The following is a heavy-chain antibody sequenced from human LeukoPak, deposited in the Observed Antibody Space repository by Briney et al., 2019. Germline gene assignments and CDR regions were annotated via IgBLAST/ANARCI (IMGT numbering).Heavy chain of an antibody. V-gene: IGHV3-48*01. CDR3: ASRRDDETGY. J-gene: IGHJ4*02. CDR1: GFTFSSYS. D-gene: IGHD1-1*01. CDR2: ISSSSSTI. Sequence: GGPLRLSCAASGFTFSSYSMNWVRQAPGKGLEWVSYISSSSSTIYYADSVKGRFTISRDNAKNSLYLQMNSLRAEDTAVYYCASRRDDETGYWGQGTLVTVSS.